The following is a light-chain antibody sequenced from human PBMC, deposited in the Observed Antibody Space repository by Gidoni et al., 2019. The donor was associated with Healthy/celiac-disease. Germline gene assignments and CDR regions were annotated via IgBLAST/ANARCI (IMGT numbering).Light chain of an antibody. CDR3: QQYNNWPPRYT. V-gene: IGKV3-15*01. J-gene: IGKJ2*01. CDR2: GAS. Sequence: EIVMTPSPATLSVSPGESATLSCRASQSVSSNLAWYQQKPGQAPRLLIYGASTRATGIPARFSGSGSVTEFTLTISSLQSEDFAVYYCQQYNNWPPRYTFGQXTKLEIK. CDR1: QSVSSN.